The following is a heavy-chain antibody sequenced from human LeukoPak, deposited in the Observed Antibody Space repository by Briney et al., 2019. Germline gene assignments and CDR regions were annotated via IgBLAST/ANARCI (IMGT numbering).Heavy chain of an antibody. CDR1: GGTFSSYA. Sequence: ASVKVSCKASGGTFSSYAISWVRQAPGQGLEWKGEIIPIFGTANYAQKFQGRVTITADESTSTAYMELSSLRSEDTAVYYCARGAVGYSSSPLAGKFDYWGQGTLVTVSS. CDR2: IIPIFGTA. D-gene: IGHD6-13*01. CDR3: ARGAVGYSSSPLAGKFDY. V-gene: IGHV1-69*13. J-gene: IGHJ4*02.